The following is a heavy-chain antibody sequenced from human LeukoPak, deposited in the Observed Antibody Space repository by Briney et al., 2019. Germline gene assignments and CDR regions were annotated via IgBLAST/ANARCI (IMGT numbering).Heavy chain of an antibody. CDR3: ARDKMRGYSYGDLDY. V-gene: IGHV3-64*01. D-gene: IGHD5-18*01. J-gene: IGHJ4*02. CDR2: INSNGESP. CDR1: GFTFSRHA. Sequence: GGSLRLSCAASGFTFSRHAMHWVRQAPGKGLEYLSTINSNGESPYYASSVKGRFTISGDNSKNTLFLQIDSLRVEDMAVYYCARDKMRGYSYGDLDYWGQGALVTVSS.